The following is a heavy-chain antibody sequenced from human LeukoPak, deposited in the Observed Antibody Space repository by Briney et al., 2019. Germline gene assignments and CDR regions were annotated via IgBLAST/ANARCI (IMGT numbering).Heavy chain of an antibody. V-gene: IGHV3-23*01. CDR3: AKDFSEYSSPGGAFDI. Sequence: GGSLRLSCAASGFTFSIYAMSWVRQAPGKGLEWVSAISGSGGSTYYADSVKGRFTISRDNSKNTLYLQMNSLRAEDTAVYYCAKDFSEYSSPGGAFDIWGQGTMVTVSS. D-gene: IGHD6-6*01. CDR2: ISGSGGST. J-gene: IGHJ3*02. CDR1: GFTFSIYA.